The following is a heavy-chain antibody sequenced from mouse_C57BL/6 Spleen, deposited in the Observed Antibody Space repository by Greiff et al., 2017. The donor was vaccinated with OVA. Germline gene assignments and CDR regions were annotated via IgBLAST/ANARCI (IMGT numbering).Heavy chain of an antibody. CDR2: IRSKSNNYAT. Sequence: EVMLVESGGGLVQPKGSLKLSCAASGFSFNTYAMNWVRQAPGKGLEWVARIRSKSNNYATYYADSVKDRFTISRDDSESMLYLQMNNVKTEDTAMYCCVSHYDYGYAMDYWGQGTSVTVSS. V-gene: IGHV10-1*01. D-gene: IGHD2-4*01. CDR3: VSHYDYGYAMDY. CDR1: GFSFNTYA. J-gene: IGHJ4*01.